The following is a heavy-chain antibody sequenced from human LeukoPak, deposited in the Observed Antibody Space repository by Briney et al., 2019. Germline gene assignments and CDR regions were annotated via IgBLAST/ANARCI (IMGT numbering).Heavy chain of an antibody. V-gene: IGHV1-2*02. CDR3: AREPWDIVVVVAAVPSYFQH. J-gene: IGHJ1*01. Sequence: ASVKVSCKASGYTFTGYYMHWVRQAPGQGLEWMGWINPNSGGTNYAQKFQGRVTITRDTSISTAYMELSRLRSDDTAVYYCAREPWDIVVVVAAVPSYFQHWGQGTLVTVSS. CDR2: INPNSGGT. D-gene: IGHD2-15*01. CDR1: GYTFTGYY.